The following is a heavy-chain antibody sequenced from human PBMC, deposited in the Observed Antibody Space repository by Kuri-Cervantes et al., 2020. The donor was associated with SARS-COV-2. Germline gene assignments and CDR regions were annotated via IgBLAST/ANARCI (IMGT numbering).Heavy chain of an antibody. D-gene: IGHD1-26*01. CDR2: ISSSSSYI. CDR1: GFLFSASA. CDR3: ARVRGASYYFDY. J-gene: IGHJ4*02. V-gene: IGHV3-21*01. Sequence: GGSLRLSCEVSGFLFSASAIHWVRQGSGKGLEWVSSISSSSSYIYYADSVKGRFTISRDNAKNSLYLQMNSLRAEDTAVYYCARVRGASYYFDYWGQGTLVTVSS.